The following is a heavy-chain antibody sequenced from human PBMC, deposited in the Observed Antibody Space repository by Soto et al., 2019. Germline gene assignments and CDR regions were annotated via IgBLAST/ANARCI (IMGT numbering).Heavy chain of an antibody. V-gene: IGHV1-69*13. D-gene: IGHD6-6*01. CDR1: GGTLSSYA. Sequence: SVKVSCKDSGGTLSSYAISWVRQAPGQGLEWMGGIIPIFGTANYAQKFQGRVTITADESTSTAYMELSSLRSEDTAVYYCAVTAKQLVGASGEYYFDYWGQGTLVTVSS. CDR3: AVTAKQLVGASGEYYFDY. CDR2: IIPIFGTA. J-gene: IGHJ4*02.